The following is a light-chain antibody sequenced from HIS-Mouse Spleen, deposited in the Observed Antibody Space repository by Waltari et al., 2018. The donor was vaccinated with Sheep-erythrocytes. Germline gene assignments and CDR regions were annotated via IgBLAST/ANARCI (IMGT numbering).Light chain of an antibody. CDR3: CSYAGSYNHV. Sequence: QSALTQPRSVSGSPGQSVTISCTGTSSDVGGYNHVSWYQQHPGKPPKLMIYDVRKRPSGIPDRFSCSKSCNTASLTISGLQAEDEADYYCCSYAGSYNHVFATGTKVTVL. CDR2: DVR. CDR1: SSDVGGYNH. J-gene: IGLJ1*01. V-gene: IGLV2-11*01.